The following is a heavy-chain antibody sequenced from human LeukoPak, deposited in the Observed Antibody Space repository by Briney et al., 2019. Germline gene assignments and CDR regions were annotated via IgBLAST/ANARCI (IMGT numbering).Heavy chain of an antibody. Sequence: GAXVKVSCKASGYTFTSYGISWVRQAPGXGLEWMGWISAYNGNTNYAQKLQGRVTMTTDTSTSTAYMELRSLRSDDTAVYYCARDLVVGATPGYDYWGQGTLVTVSS. D-gene: IGHD1-26*01. V-gene: IGHV1-18*01. CDR1: GYTFTSYG. CDR2: ISAYNGNT. CDR3: ARDLVVGATPGYDY. J-gene: IGHJ4*02.